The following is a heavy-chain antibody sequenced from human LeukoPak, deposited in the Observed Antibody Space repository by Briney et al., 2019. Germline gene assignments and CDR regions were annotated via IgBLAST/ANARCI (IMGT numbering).Heavy chain of an antibody. CDR2: INHSGST. D-gene: IGHD2-2*01. V-gene: IGHV4-34*01. CDR1: GGSFSGYY. Sequence: SETLSLTCAVYGGSFSGYYWSWIRQPPGKGLEWIGEINHSGSTNYNPSLKSRVIISVDTSKNQFSLRLTSVTAADTAVYYCARERVEYQLLSKREVYHFDYWGQGILVTVSS. CDR3: ARERVEYQLLSKREVYHFDY. J-gene: IGHJ4*02.